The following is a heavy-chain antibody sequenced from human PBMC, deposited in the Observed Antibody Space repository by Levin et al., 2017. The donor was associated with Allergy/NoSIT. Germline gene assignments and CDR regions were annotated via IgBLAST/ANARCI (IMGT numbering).Heavy chain of an antibody. CDR1: GFTFSSYA. CDR3: ARGYSYGGYFDY. J-gene: IGHJ4*02. CDR2: ISYDGSNK. V-gene: IGHV3-30-3*01. D-gene: IGHD5-18*01. Sequence: PGGSLRLSCAASGFTFSSYAMHWVRQAPGKGLEWVAVISYDGSNKYYADSVKGRFTISRDNSKNTLYLQMNSLRAEDTAVYYCARGYSYGGYFDYWGQGTLVTVSS.